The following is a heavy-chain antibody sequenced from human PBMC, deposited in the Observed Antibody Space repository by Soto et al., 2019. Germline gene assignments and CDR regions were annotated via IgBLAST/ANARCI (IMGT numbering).Heavy chain of an antibody. D-gene: IGHD3-3*01. CDR2: ISGSGGST. Sequence: PGGSLRLSCAASGFTFSSYAMSWVRQAPGKGLEWVSAISGSGGSTYYADSVKGQFTISRDNSKNTLYLQMNSLRAEDTAVYYCAKLRSDFQISFDYDFWSGYYPRSDYWGHGTLVTVSS. J-gene: IGHJ4*01. CDR3: AKLRSDFQISFDYDFWSGYYPRSDY. CDR1: GFTFSSYA. V-gene: IGHV3-23*01.